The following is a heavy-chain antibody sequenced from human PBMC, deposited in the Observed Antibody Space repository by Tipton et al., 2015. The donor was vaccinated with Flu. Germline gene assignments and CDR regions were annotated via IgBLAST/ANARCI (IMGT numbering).Heavy chain of an antibody. CDR1: GGSIGSPYC. Sequence: TLSLTCSVSGGSIGSPYCWGWVRQPPGKGLEWIANICPGSPYYNPSLKSRVTISVDTAKNQFSQRLSSVTAADTAVYYCARSTYYYGSGSLDYWGQGTLVTVSS. CDR3: ARSTYYYGSGSLDY. V-gene: IGHV4-38-2*01. CDR2: ICPGSP. D-gene: IGHD3-10*01. J-gene: IGHJ4*02.